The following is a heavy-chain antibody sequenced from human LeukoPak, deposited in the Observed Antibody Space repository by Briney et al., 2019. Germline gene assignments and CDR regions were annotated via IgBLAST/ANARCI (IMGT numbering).Heavy chain of an antibody. CDR1: GYTFTGYY. CDR2: INPNSGGT. Sequence: GASVKVSCKASGYTFTGYYMHWVRQAPGQGLEWMGWINPNSGGTNYAQKFQGRVTMTRDTSISTAYMELSRLRSDDTAVYYCARIGPYDSSGSAYDWGQGTLVTVSS. V-gene: IGHV1-2*02. J-gene: IGHJ4*02. CDR3: ARIGPYDSSGSAYD. D-gene: IGHD3-22*01.